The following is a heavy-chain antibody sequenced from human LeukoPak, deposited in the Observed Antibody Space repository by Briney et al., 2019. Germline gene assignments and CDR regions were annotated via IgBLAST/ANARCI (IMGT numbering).Heavy chain of an antibody. CDR1: GFTFTNYW. Sequence: GGSLRLSCAASGFTFTNYWMSWVRQAPGKGLEWVANTKQDETEKHYADSVKGRFTISRDNAQNSLYLQTNSLRAADTAVYFCARNRQWLLADYWGQGTVVTVSS. D-gene: IGHD3-22*01. J-gene: IGHJ4*02. V-gene: IGHV3-7*04. CDR3: ARNRQWLLADY. CDR2: TKQDETEK.